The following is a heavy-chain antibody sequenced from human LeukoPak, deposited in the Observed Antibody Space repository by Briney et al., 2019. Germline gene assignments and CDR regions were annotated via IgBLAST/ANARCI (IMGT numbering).Heavy chain of an antibody. CDR1: GGTFSSYA. V-gene: IGHV1-69*04. D-gene: IGHD1-14*01. CDR3: ARTTLGPLDY. J-gene: IGHJ4*02. CDR2: IIPILGIA. Sequence: AASVKVSCKASGGTFSSYAISWVRQAPGQGLEWMGRIIPILGIADYAQKFQGRVTITADKSTSTAYMELSSLRSEDTAVYYCARTTLGPLDYWGQGTLVTVSS.